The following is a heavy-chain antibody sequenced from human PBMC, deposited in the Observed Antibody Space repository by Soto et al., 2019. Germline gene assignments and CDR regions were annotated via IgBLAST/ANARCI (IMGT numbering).Heavy chain of an antibody. D-gene: IGHD3-16*02. V-gene: IGHV3-74*01. CDR3: VRGHVLGSDRHFDY. Sequence: GGSLRLSCAASGFTFSSYWMHWVRQVPGKGLVWVARIVGDATEINYAASVEGRFTISRDNAKNTVYLQMNSLRSEDTAVYYCVRGHVLGSDRHFDYWGQGILVTVSS. CDR1: GFTFSSYW. J-gene: IGHJ4*02. CDR2: IVGDATEI.